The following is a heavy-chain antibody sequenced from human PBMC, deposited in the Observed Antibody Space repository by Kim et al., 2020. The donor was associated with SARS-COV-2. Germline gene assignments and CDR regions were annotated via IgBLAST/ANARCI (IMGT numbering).Heavy chain of an antibody. Sequence: GGSLRLSCAASGFTFSSYGMHWVRQAPGKGLEWVAVISYDGSNKYYADSVKGRFTISRDNSKNTLYLQMNSLRAEDTAVYYCAKVPRAFSKLDFDYWGQG. V-gene: IGHV3-30*18. CDR3: AKVPRAFSKLDFDY. D-gene: IGHD2-2*01. CDR2: ISYDGSNK. CDR1: GFTFSSYG. J-gene: IGHJ4*02.